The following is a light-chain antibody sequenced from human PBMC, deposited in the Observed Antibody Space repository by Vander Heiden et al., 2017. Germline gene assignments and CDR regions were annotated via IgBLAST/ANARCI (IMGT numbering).Light chain of an antibody. CDR3: MQGKHWPYT. Sequence: EVVTTQSPPSLPVTLGQPASIPCRPSQSRVYSDVKMDSNGSQQRSGQSPLRLISKLSNRGSRVPDRFTGTASRTDFTLNISGVEGEDIAVYYCMQGKHWPYTFGQGTRLEIK. V-gene: IGKV2-30*01. J-gene: IGKJ2*01. CDR1: QSRVYSDVKMD. CDR2: KLS.